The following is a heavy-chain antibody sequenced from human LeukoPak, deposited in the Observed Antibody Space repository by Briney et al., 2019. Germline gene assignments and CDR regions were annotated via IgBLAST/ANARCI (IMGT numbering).Heavy chain of an antibody. CDR2: IKQDGSEI. V-gene: IGHV3-7*01. CDR1: GFTFNSYA. Sequence: GGSLRLSCAASGFTFNSYAMNWVRQAPGKGLEWVGNIKQDGSEIYYVDSVKGRFTISRDNAKNSLYLQMNSLRAEDTAVYYCARDLRYCSGGSCYPYYYYGMDVWGQGTTVTVSS. D-gene: IGHD2-15*01. J-gene: IGHJ6*02. CDR3: ARDLRYCSGGSCYPYYYYGMDV.